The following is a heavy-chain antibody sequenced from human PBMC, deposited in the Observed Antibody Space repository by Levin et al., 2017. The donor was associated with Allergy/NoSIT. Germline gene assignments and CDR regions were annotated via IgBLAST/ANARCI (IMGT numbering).Heavy chain of an antibody. J-gene: IGHJ5*01. Sequence: QSGGSLRLSCAASGFTFSTYAMHWVRQAPGKGLEWVAVISYDGSNKFYPDSVKGRFTISRDNSKNTLYLQMNSLRADDTAVYYCARDPGYSSGSNWFDSWGQGTLVTVSS. CDR2: ISYDGSNK. V-gene: IGHV3-30-3*01. CDR3: ARDPGYSSGSNWFDS. CDR1: GFTFSTYA. D-gene: IGHD6-19*01.